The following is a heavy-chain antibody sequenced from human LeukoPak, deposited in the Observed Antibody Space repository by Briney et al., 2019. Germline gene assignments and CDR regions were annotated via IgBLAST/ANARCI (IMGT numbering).Heavy chain of an antibody. CDR2: ISGSGGST. J-gene: IGHJ4*02. Sequence: PGGSLRLSCAASGFTFSSYGMSWVRQAPGKGLEWVSAISGSGGSTYYADSVKGRFTISRDNSKNTLYLQMNSLRAEDTAVYYCAKVGLRPRRFDYWGQGTLVTVSS. D-gene: IGHD5-12*01. V-gene: IGHV3-23*01. CDR3: AKVGLRPRRFDY. CDR1: GFTFSSYG.